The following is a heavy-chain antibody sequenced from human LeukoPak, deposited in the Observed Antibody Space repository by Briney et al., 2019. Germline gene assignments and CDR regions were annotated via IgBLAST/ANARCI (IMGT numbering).Heavy chain of an antibody. CDR3: ARVPSIAAHFDY. V-gene: IGHV4-59*01. J-gene: IGHJ4*02. D-gene: IGHD6-6*01. CDR2: IYYSGST. CDR1: GSSLSSYY. Sequence: SDTLSLTCTVSGSSLSSYYWSWIRQPPGKGPKWMGYIYYSGSTNYTPSLKSRVTISVDTSNSQFSLKLSSVTAADTAVYYCARVPSIAAHFDYWGQGTLVTVS.